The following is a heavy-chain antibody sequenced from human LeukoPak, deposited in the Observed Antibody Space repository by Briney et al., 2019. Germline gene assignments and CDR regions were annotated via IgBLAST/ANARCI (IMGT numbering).Heavy chain of an antibody. CDR1: DGSSSNYY. CDR3: ARLPRPSYSSSWYGRDY. CDR2: IHYSGST. Sequence: SETLSLTCTVSDGSSSNYYWSWIRQPPGKGLEWIGYIHYSGSTNYNPSLKSRVTISVDTSKNQFSLQLSSVTAADTAVYYCARLPRPSYSSSWYGRDYWGQGTLVTVSS. D-gene: IGHD6-13*01. V-gene: IGHV4-59*01. J-gene: IGHJ4*02.